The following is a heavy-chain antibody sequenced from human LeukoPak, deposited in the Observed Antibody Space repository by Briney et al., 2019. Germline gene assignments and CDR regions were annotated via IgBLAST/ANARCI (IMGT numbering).Heavy chain of an antibody. V-gene: IGHV3-33*01. Sequence: GGSLRLSCAASGXTFSSYGMHWVRQAPGKGLEWVAVIWYDGSNKYYADSVKGRFTISRDNSKNTLYLQMNSLRAEDTAVYYCARDHSSGWYSDYFDYWGQGTLVTVSS. CDR1: GXTFSSYG. CDR3: ARDHSSGWYSDYFDY. J-gene: IGHJ4*02. CDR2: IWYDGSNK. D-gene: IGHD6-19*01.